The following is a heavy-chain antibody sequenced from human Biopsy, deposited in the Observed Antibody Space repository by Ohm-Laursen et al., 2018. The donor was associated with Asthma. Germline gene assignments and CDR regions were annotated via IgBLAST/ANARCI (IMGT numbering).Heavy chain of an antibody. CDR1: RYTFSDSW. V-gene: IGHV5-51*01. Sequence: ESLKISCKASRYTFSDSWIGWVRQMPGKGLEWMGIIFAANSETKYSPSFQGQVTISADMSISTAFLQWSSLKASDTAIYYCARFIDGTFFVDYWGQGTLVTVSS. D-gene: IGHD2/OR15-2a*01. CDR3: ARFIDGTFFVDY. CDR2: IFAANSET. J-gene: IGHJ4*02.